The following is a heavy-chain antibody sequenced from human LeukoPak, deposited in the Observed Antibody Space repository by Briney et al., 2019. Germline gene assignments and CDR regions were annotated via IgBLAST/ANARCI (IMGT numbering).Heavy chain of an antibody. CDR1: GGSLIGYC. Sequence: SETLSFTCAVYGGSLIGYCWGWIRQPQGRGLEWIGEIDHNGSTNYNPSLKSRVTTSLDTSKNQFSLKLNSVTAADTAVYYCARARSTYGVGTFYNAFYFDSWGQGTLVTVSS. CDR2: IDHNGST. D-gene: IGHD3-10*01. CDR3: ARARSTYGVGTFYNAFYFDS. V-gene: IGHV4-34*01. J-gene: IGHJ4*02.